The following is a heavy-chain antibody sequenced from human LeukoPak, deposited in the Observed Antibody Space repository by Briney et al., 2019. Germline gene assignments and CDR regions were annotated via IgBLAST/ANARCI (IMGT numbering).Heavy chain of an antibody. J-gene: IGHJ4*02. CDR1: QFTFSNYA. D-gene: IGHD3-10*01. CDR2: ISGSGNTT. CDR3: AKDPLKYYGSGSPIDY. V-gene: IGHV3-23*01. Sequence: GGSLRLSCAASQFTFSNYAMSWVRQAPGKGLEWVSAISGSGNTTYFGDSVTGRFTISRDNSKNTVYLQMNSLRAEDTAVYYCAKDPLKYYGSGSPIDYWGQGTLVTVSS.